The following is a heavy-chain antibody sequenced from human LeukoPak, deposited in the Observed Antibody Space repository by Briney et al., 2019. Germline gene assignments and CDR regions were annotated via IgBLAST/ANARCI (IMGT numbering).Heavy chain of an antibody. V-gene: IGHV4-39*01. CDR2: IYYSGST. Sequence: SETLSLTCTVSGGSISSSSYYWGWIRQPPGKGLEWIGSIYYSGSTYYNPSLKSRVTISVDTSKNQFSLKLSSVTAADTAVYYCARRRVVPAAILSYYYYGMDVWGQGTTVTVSS. J-gene: IGHJ6*02. CDR3: ARRRVVPAAILSYYYYGMDV. CDR1: GGSISSSSYY. D-gene: IGHD2-2*02.